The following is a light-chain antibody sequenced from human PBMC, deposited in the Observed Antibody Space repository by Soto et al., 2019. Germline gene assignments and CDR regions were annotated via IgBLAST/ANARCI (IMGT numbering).Light chain of an antibody. CDR3: LMSYGGAQV. Sequence: QTVVTQEPSLTVSPGGTVTLTCASSTGAVTSGYYPNWFQQKPGQAPSALIYSTSNKHSWTPARFSGSLPGGKAALTLSGVQPEEEYECYCLMSYGGAQVFGGGTKLTVL. V-gene: IGLV7-43*01. J-gene: IGLJ2*01. CDR1: TGAVTSGYY. CDR2: STS.